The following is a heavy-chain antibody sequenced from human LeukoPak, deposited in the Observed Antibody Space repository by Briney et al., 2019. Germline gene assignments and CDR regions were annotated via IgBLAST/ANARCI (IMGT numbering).Heavy chain of an antibody. CDR1: GHTFTSYD. Sequence: ASVKVSCKASGHTFTSYDINWVRQATGQGLEWMGRIIPILGIANYAQKFQGRVTITADKSTSTAYMELSSLRSEDTAVYYCATQGYSSSWPVRDWFDPWGQGTLVTVSS. J-gene: IGHJ5*02. V-gene: IGHV1-69*04. D-gene: IGHD6-13*01. CDR2: IIPILGIA. CDR3: ATQGYSSSWPVRDWFDP.